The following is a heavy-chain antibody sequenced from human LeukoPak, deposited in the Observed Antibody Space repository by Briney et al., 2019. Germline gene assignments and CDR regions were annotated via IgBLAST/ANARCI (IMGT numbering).Heavy chain of an antibody. J-gene: IGHJ3*02. D-gene: IGHD3-10*01. V-gene: IGHV4-4*07. CDR2: IHTSGST. Sequence: SETLSLTCTVSGGSISSYYWSWIPQPAGKGLEWIGRIHTSGSTNYNPSLKSRVTMSVDTSKNQFSLKLSSVTAADTAVYYCARWGYYYGSGRPTGSAFDIWGQGTMVTVSS. CDR1: GGSISSYY. CDR3: ARWGYYYGSGRPTGSAFDI.